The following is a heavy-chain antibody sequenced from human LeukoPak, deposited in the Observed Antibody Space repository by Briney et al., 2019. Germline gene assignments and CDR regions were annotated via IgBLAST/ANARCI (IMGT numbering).Heavy chain of an antibody. V-gene: IGHV3-7*01. CDR2: IEQDGSEK. J-gene: IGHJ4*02. Sequence: GGSLRLSCAASGFSFTTSWMSWVRQAPGKGLEWVASIEQDGSEKYYVDSVKGRFTISRDNAKNSLFLQMNSLRAEDTAVYYCAKGHTTLAPGGQGALVTVSS. D-gene: IGHD1-1*01. CDR3: AKGHTTLAP. CDR1: GFSFTTSW.